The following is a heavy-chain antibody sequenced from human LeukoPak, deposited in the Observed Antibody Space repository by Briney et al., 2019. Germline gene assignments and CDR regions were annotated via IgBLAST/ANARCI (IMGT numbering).Heavy chain of an antibody. CDR3: AKDGGERLLYSYFQH. V-gene: IGHV3-30*02. CDR1: GFTFSSYG. Sequence: GGSLRLSCAASGFTFSSYGMHWVRQAPGKGLEWVAFIRYDGSNKYYADSVKGRFTISRDNTKNTLYLQMNSLRAEDTAVYYCAKDGGERLLYSYFQHWGQGTLVTVSS. CDR2: IRYDGSNK. D-gene: IGHD2-2*02. J-gene: IGHJ1*01.